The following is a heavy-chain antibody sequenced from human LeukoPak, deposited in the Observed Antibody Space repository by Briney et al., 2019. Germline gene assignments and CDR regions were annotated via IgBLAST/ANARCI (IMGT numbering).Heavy chain of an antibody. CDR3: AKDRTAYCGGDCCSDY. J-gene: IGHJ4*02. V-gene: IGHV3-23*01. Sequence: PGGSLRRSCAASGFTFSSYAMSWARQAPGKGLEWVSAISGSGGSTYYADSVKGRFTISRDNSKNTLYLQMNSLRAEDTAVYYCAKDRTAYCGGDCCSDYWGQGTLVTVSS. D-gene: IGHD2-21*01. CDR2: ISGSGGST. CDR1: GFTFSSYA.